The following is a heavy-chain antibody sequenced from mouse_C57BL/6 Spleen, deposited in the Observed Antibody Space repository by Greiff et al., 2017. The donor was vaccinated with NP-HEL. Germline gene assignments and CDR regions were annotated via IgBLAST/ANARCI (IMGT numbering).Heavy chain of an antibody. CDR3: ARVLLSYAMDY. CDR2: IYPGSGNT. J-gene: IGHJ4*01. V-gene: IGHV1-84*01. CDR1: GYTFTDYY. Sequence: VQRVESGPELVKPGASVKISCKASGYTFTDYYINWVKQRPGQGLEWIGWIYPGSGNTKYNEKFKGKATLTVDTSSSTAYMQLSSLTSEDSAVYFCARVLLSYAMDYWGQGTSVTVSS. D-gene: IGHD1-1*01.